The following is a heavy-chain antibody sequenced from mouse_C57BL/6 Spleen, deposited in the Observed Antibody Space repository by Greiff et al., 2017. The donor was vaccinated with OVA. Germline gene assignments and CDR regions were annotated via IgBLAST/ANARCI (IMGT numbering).Heavy chain of an antibody. Sequence: VQLQQSGAELVKPGASVKMSCKASGYTFTSYWITWVKQRPGQGLEWIGDIYPGSGSTNYNEKFKSKATLTVDTSSSTAYMQLSSLTSEDSAVYYCARSDYDYDVGDYWGQGTSVTVSS. CDR2: IYPGSGST. V-gene: IGHV1-55*01. CDR1: GYTFTSYW. D-gene: IGHD2-4*01. J-gene: IGHJ4*01. CDR3: ARSDYDYDVGDY.